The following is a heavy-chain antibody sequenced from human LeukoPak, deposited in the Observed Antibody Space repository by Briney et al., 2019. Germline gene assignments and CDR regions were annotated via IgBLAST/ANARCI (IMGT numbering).Heavy chain of an antibody. J-gene: IGHJ4*02. CDR3: VRGRETFDY. D-gene: IGHD5-24*01. Sequence: GGSLRLSCAASGFTFSSYSMNWVRQAPGKGLEWVSSISSSSTYISYADSVKGRFTISRDNAKNSLYLQMNSLRAEDTAVYYCVRGRETFDYWGQGTLVTVRS. CDR2: ISSSSTYI. CDR1: GFTFSSYS. V-gene: IGHV3-21*01.